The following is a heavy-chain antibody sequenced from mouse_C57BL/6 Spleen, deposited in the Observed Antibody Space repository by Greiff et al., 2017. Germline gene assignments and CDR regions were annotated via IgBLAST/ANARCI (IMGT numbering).Heavy chain of an antibody. Sequence: EVKLMESGPELVKPGASVKMSCKASGYTFTDYNMHWVKQSHGMSLEWIGYINPNNGGTSYNQKFKGKATLTVNKSSSTAYMELRSLTSEDSAVYYCARERIAWFAYWGQGTLVTVSA. J-gene: IGHJ3*01. CDR3: ARERIAWFAY. CDR2: INPNNGGT. V-gene: IGHV1-22*01. CDR1: GYTFTDYN.